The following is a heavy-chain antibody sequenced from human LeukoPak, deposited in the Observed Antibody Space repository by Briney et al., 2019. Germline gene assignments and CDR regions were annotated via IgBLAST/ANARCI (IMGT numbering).Heavy chain of an antibody. Sequence: PGGSLRLSCAASGFTFSSYAMSWVRQAPGKGLEWVSAISGSGGSTYYADSVKGRFTISRDNSKNTLYLQMNSLRAEDTAVYYCAKDSVDYYDSSGYYSPFDYWGQGTLVTVSS. CDR2: ISGSGGST. CDR3: AKDSVDYYDSSGYYSPFDY. J-gene: IGHJ4*02. V-gene: IGHV3-23*01. D-gene: IGHD3-22*01. CDR1: GFTFSSYA.